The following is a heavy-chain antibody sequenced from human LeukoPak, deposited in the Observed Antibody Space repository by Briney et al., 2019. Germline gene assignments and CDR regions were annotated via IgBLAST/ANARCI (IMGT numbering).Heavy chain of an antibody. V-gene: IGHV4-39*01. CDR3: ARLGYCSSTSCYPNY. D-gene: IGHD2-2*01. CDR1: GGSISSGTYY. Sequence: PSGTLSLTCSVSGGSISSGTYYWGWIRQSPGKGLEWIASIHYSGSTDYNPSLKSRVTISLDTSKNQFSLNLRFVTAADTAVYYCARLGYCSSTSCYPNYWGQGALVTVSS. CDR2: IHYSGST. J-gene: IGHJ4*02.